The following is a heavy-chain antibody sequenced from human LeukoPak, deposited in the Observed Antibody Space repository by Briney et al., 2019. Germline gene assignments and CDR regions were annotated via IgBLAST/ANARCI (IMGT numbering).Heavy chain of an antibody. CDR3: ARPREQWLGNDAFDM. V-gene: IGHV4-4*02. J-gene: IGHJ3*02. CDR2: IYPYGTT. D-gene: IGHD6-19*01. Sequence: SETLSLTCSVSIGSISSSKWWSWVRQSPVKGLEWIGEIYPYGTTNYNPSLKSRVTISIDTSKKQFSLKLSSVTAADTAVYYCARPREQWLGNDAFDMWGQGTMVTVSS. CDR1: IGSISSSKW.